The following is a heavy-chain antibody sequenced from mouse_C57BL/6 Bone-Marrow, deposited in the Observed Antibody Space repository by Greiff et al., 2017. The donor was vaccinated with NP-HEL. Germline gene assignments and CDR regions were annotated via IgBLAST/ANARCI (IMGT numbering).Heavy chain of an antibody. V-gene: IGHV14-4*01. CDR3: TSYYYGSPFDY. J-gene: IGHJ2*01. Sequence: VQLQESGAELVRPGASVKLSCTASGFNFKDDYMHWVKQRPEQGLEWIGWIDPENGDTEYASKFQGKATITADTSSNTAYLQLSSLTSEDTAVYYCTSYYYGSPFDYWGQGTTLTVSS. CDR1: GFNFKDDY. CDR2: IDPENGDT. D-gene: IGHD1-1*01.